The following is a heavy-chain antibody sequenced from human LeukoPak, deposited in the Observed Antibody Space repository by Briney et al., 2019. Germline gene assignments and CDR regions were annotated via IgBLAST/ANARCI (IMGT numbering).Heavy chain of an antibody. V-gene: IGHV1-69*04. D-gene: IGHD3-10*01. CDR1: RGTFSSYA. J-gene: IGHJ3*02. Sequence: AASVKVSCKASRGTFSSYAISWVRQAPGQGLEWMGRIIPILGIANYAQKFQGRVTITADKSTSTAYMELSSLRSEDTAVYYCARDAYYYGSGSYPPGAFDIWGQGTMVTVSS. CDR2: IIPILGIA. CDR3: ARDAYYYGSGSYPPGAFDI.